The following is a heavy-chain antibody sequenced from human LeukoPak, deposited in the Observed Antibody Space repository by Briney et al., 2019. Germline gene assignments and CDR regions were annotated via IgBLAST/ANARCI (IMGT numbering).Heavy chain of an antibody. Sequence: SETLSLTCTVSGGSISSSSYYWGWIRQPPGKGLEWIGSIYYSGSTYYNPSLKSRVTISVDTSKNQFSLKLSSVTAADTAVYYCARTGSGWYSGYYFDYWGQGTLVTVSS. CDR1: GGSISSSSYY. V-gene: IGHV4-39*07. J-gene: IGHJ4*02. CDR2: IYYSGST. CDR3: ARTGSGWYSGYYFDY. D-gene: IGHD6-13*01.